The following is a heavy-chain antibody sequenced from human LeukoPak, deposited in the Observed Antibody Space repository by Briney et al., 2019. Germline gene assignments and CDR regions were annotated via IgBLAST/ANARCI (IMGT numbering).Heavy chain of an antibody. CDR3: ARGDSNYNYYYYYYMDV. D-gene: IGHD4-11*01. CDR2: MNPDSGNT. V-gene: IGHV1-8*01. Sequence: AASVKVSCKASGYTFTSYDINWVRQATGRGLEWMGWMNPDSGNTGYAQKFQGRVTMTRNTSISTAYMELSSLRSEDTAVYYCARGDSNYNYYYYYYMDVWGKGTTVTVSS. J-gene: IGHJ6*03. CDR1: GYTFTSYD.